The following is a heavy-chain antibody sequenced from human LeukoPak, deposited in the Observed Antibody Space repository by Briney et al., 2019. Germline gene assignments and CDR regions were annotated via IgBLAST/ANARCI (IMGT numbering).Heavy chain of an antibody. CDR3: AKDGSSDYNWYFDL. D-gene: IGHD6-6*01. J-gene: IGHJ2*01. CDR1: GFTFSSYN. V-gene: IGHV3-23*01. Sequence: GGSLRLSCAASGFTFSSYNMIWVRQAPGKGLEWVSAISGSGGSTYYADSVKGRFTISRDNSKNTLYLQMNSLRAEDTAVYYCAKDGSSDYNWYFDLWGRGTLVTASS. CDR2: ISGSGGST.